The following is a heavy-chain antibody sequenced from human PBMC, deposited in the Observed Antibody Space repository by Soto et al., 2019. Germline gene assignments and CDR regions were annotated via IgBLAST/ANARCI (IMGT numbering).Heavy chain of an antibody. CDR1: GGSVSSGSYY. Sequence: PSETLSLTCTVSGGSVSSGSYYWSWVRQPPGKGLEWIGYIYYSGSTNYNPSLKSRVTISVDTSKNQFSLKLSSVTAADTAVYYCASGRTRILSLWGQGTLVTVSS. CDR3: ASGRTRILSL. J-gene: IGHJ4*02. V-gene: IGHV4-61*01. CDR2: IYYSGST. D-gene: IGHD2-15*01.